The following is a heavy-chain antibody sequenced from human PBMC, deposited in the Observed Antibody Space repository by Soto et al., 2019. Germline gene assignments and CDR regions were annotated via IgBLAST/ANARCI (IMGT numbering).Heavy chain of an antibody. CDR1: GYTFTGYY. CDR2: INPNSGGT. J-gene: IGHJ6*02. CDR3: ARSLIRVATMAGYYYYGMDV. D-gene: IGHD5-12*01. Sequence: QVQLVQSGAEVKKPGASVKVSCKASGYTFTGYYMHWVRQAPGQGLEWMGWINPNSGGTNYAQKFQGWVTMTRDTSISTAYMELSRLRSDDTAVYYCARSLIRVATMAGYYYYGMDVWGQGTTVTVSS. V-gene: IGHV1-2*04.